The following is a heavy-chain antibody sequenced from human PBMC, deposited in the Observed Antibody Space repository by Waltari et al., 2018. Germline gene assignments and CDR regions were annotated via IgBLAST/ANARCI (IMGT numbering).Heavy chain of an antibody. CDR2: IEQDGSQK. D-gene: IGHD3-3*01. V-gene: IGHV3-7*01. Sequence: EVPLVESGGGLVQPGGSLRLSCAASGFTFTNCWMSWVRQAPGKGLELVANIEQDGSQKEYVDSVKGRFTISRDNAKNSLYLEMKSLRVEDTAVYYCARGGLTIFAVLASWGQGTLVTVSS. J-gene: IGHJ4*02. CDR1: GFTFTNCW. CDR3: ARGGLTIFAVLAS.